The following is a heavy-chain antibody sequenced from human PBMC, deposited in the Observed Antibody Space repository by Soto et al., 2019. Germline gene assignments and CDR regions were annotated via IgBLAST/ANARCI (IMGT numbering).Heavy chain of an antibody. J-gene: IGHJ4*02. Sequence: EVHLLEYGGGLVQPGGSLRLSCVVSGSTFSSDDMSWVRQAPGRGLEWVSGISDSGGSTYYADSVKGRFTISRDNAKNTLYLQMKRLRVDDTALYYCAKDGGWSLAVAGLFNYWGPGTQVTVSS. D-gene: IGHD6-19*01. V-gene: IGHV3-23*01. CDR1: GSTFSSDD. CDR2: ISDSGGST. CDR3: AKDGGWSLAVAGLFNY.